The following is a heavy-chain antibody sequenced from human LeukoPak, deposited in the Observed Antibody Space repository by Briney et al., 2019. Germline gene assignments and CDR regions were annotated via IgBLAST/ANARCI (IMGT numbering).Heavy chain of an antibody. Sequence: SETLSLTCAVYGGSFSGYYWSWIRQPPGKGLELIGEINHSGSTNYNPSLKSRVTISVDTSKKQFSLKRSSVTAADTAVYYCARGWYTAMVFDYWGQGTLVTVSS. CDR3: ARGWYTAMVFDY. CDR1: GGSFSGYY. D-gene: IGHD5-18*01. V-gene: IGHV4-34*01. J-gene: IGHJ4*02. CDR2: INHSGST.